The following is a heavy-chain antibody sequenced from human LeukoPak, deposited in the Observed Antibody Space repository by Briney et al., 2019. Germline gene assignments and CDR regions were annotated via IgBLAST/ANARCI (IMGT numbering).Heavy chain of an antibody. Sequence: GGSLRLSCAASGFTFNNAWMNWVRQIPGKGLEWVGRIKSKGDGGTTDYAEPVKGRFTISRDDSKNTMYLQMNSLKTEDTAVYYCTTANFWSYRGDYYYGMDVWGQGTTVTVSS. CDR1: GFTFNNAW. CDR3: TTANFWSYRGDYYYGMDV. V-gene: IGHV3-15*01. D-gene: IGHD3-3*01. J-gene: IGHJ6*02. CDR2: IKSKGDGGTT.